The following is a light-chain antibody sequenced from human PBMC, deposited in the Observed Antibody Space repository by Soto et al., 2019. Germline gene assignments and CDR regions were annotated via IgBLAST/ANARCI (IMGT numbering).Light chain of an antibody. Sequence: DIQVTQSPPTLSASVGDRVTITCRASQTISTCISWYQQKPGKAPNLLVYDASTLQSGVASRFSGSGSGTEFTLIISGLQPDDSATYYCQQYTNTNNPWMLGQGTKVDIK. CDR3: QQYTNTNNPWM. J-gene: IGKJ1*01. CDR1: QTISTC. V-gene: IGKV1-5*01. CDR2: DAS.